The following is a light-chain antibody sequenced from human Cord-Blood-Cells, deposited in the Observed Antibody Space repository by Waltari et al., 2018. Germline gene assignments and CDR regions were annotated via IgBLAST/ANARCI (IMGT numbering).Light chain of an antibody. CDR3: QQLNSYPHT. V-gene: IGKV1-9*01. CDR2: AAS. CDR1: QGISSY. Sequence: IQLTQSPSSLSASVGDRVTITCRASQGISSYLDWYQQKPGKAPKLLIYAASTLQSGVPSRFSGSGAGTDFTLTISSLQPEDFATYYCQQLNSYPHTFGQGTKLEIK. J-gene: IGKJ2*01.